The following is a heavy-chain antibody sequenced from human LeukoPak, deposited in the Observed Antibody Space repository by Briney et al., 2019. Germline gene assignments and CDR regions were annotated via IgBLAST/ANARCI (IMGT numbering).Heavy chain of an antibody. CDR3: ARGMVRGVLFDY. CDR2: ISSSSSYI. CDR1: GFTFSSYS. D-gene: IGHD3-10*01. Sequence: GGSLRLSCAASGFTFSSYSMNWVRQAPGKGLEWVSSISSSSSYICYADSVKGRFTISRDNAKNSLYLQMNSLRAEDTAVYYCARGMVRGVLFDYWGQGTLVTVSS. J-gene: IGHJ4*02. V-gene: IGHV3-21*01.